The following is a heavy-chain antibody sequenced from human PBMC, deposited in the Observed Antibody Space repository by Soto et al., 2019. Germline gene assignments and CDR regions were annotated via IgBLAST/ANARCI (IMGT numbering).Heavy chain of an antibody. J-gene: IGHJ4*02. V-gene: IGHV3-30*18. D-gene: IGHD3-3*01. Sequence: GGSLRLSCAASGFTFSSYCMHWVRQAPGKGLEWVAVISYDGSNKYYADSVKGRFTISRDNSKNTLYLQMNSLRAEDTAVYYCAKGLVWSLERDDNYWGQGTLVTVSS. CDR2: ISYDGSNK. CDR1: GFTFSSYC. CDR3: AKGLVWSLERDDNY.